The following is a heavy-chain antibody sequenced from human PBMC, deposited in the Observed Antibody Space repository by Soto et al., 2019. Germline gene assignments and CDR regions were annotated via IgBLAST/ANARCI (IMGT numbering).Heavy chain of an antibody. Sequence: GGSLRLSCAASGFTFSSYSMNWVRQAPGKGLEWVSYISSSSSTIYYADSVKGRFTISRDNAKNSLYLQMNSLRGEDTAVYYCGGDSSGYYYPDVFDIWGQGTMVTVSS. J-gene: IGHJ3*02. D-gene: IGHD3-22*01. CDR3: GGDSSGYYYPDVFDI. CDR2: ISSSSSTI. CDR1: GFTFSSYS. V-gene: IGHV3-48*01.